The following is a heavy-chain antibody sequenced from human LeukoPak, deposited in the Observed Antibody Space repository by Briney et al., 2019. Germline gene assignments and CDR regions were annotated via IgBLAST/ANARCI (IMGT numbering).Heavy chain of an antibody. CDR2: IYYSGST. D-gene: IGHD5-18*01. CDR1: GGSFSGYY. V-gene: IGHV4-39*01. J-gene: IGHJ6*02. CDR3: RDGGYSYGYPGMDV. Sequence: SETLSLTCAVYGGSFSGYYWGWIRQPPGKGLEWIGSIYYSGSTYYNPSLKSRVTISVDTSKNQFSLKLSSVTAADTAVYYCRDGGYSYGYPGMDVWGQGTTVTVSS.